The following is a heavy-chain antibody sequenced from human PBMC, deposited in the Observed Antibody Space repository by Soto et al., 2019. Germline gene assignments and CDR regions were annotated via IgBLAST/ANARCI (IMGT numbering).Heavy chain of an antibody. CDR3: AKKEESGSYFDYYYYGMDV. J-gene: IGHJ6*02. CDR2: ISGSGGST. V-gene: IGHV3-23*01. Sequence: GGSLRLSCAASGFTFSSYAMSWVRQAPGKGLEWVSAISGSGGSTYYADSVKGRFTIFRDNSKNTLYLQMNSLRAEDTAVYYCAKKEESGSYFDYYYYGMDVWGQGTTVTVSS. D-gene: IGHD1-26*01. CDR1: GFTFSSYA.